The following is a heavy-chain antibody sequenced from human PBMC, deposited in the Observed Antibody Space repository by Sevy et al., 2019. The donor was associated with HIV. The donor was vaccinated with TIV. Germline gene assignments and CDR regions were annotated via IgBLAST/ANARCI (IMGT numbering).Heavy chain of an antibody. V-gene: IGHV1-2*02. CDR3: ASLSGYYYDSSRYYNTDAFDI. CDR1: GYTFTDYF. J-gene: IGHJ3*02. D-gene: IGHD3-22*01. Sequence: ASVKLSCKASGYTFTDYFMHWVRQAPGQGLEWMGWINPNSGGTNYAQRFRGRVTMTRDTSISTAYMELSRLRSDDTAVYYCASLSGYYYDSSRYYNTDAFDIWGQGTMVTVSS. CDR2: INPNSGGT.